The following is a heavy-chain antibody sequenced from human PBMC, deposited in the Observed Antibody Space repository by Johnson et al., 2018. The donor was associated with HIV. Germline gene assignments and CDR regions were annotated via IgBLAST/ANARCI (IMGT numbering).Heavy chain of an antibody. CDR2: IRYDGNNK. Sequence: VQVVESGGGLVQPGRSLRLSCTASGFTFSTYAMHWVRRAPGKGLEWVAFIRYDGNNKYYADSVKGRFTISRDNSKNTLYLQMNSLRAEDTAVYYCARVRRSGWYDNDAFDIWGQGTMVTVSS. CDR1: GFTFSTYA. V-gene: IGHV3-33*08. D-gene: IGHD6-19*01. CDR3: ARVRRSGWYDNDAFDI. J-gene: IGHJ3*02.